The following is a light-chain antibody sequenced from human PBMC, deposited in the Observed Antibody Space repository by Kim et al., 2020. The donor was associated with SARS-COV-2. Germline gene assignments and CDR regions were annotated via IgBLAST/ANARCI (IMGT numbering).Light chain of an antibody. CDR1: SSDVGGYKY. CDR3: SSYTSSSTLV. J-gene: IGLJ2*01. Sequence: QSALTQPASVSGSPGQSITISCTGTSSDVGGYKYVSWYQQHPGKAPKLMIYDVSNRPSGVSNRFSGSESGNTASLTISGLQAEDETAYYCSSYTSSSTLVFGGGTQLTVL. CDR2: DVS. V-gene: IGLV2-14*03.